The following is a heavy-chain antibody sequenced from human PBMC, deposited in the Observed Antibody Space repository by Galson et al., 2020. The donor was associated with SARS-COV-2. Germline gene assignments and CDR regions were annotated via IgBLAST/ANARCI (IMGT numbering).Heavy chain of an antibody. V-gene: IGHV3-33*01. CDR3: ARDGQSSRGWAFDY. Sequence: GESLKISCAASGFTFSDHAMHWVRQAPGKGLEWVAQIFFDGSEKYYGDSVRGRFTISRDSSKNTVYLQMNNLRFDDTAVYYCARDGQSSRGWAFDYWGQGTLLTVSS. CDR1: GFTFSDHA. D-gene: IGHD6-19*01. J-gene: IGHJ4*02. CDR2: IFFDGSEK.